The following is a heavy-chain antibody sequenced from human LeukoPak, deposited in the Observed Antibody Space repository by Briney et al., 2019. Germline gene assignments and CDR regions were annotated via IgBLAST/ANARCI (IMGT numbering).Heavy chain of an antibody. CDR3: ARGQWLVSHWYFDL. V-gene: IGHV3-74*01. D-gene: IGHD6-19*01. Sequence: PGGSLRLSCAASGFTLSTYWMHWVRQAPGKGLAWVARINSDGSSTNYADSVKGRFTISRDNAKNTLYLQMNSLRAEDTAVYYCARGQWLVSHWYFDLWGRGTLVTVSS. J-gene: IGHJ2*01. CDR2: INSDGSST. CDR1: GFTLSTYW.